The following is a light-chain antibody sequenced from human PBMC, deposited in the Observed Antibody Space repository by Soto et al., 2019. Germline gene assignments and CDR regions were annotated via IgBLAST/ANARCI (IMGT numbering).Light chain of an antibody. CDR1: KLGDKY. Sequence: SYELTQPPSVSVSPGQTASITCSGDKLGDKYAYWYQQKPGQSPVLVIYQSTKRPSGIPERFSGSNSGDTATLTISGTQAMDEADYYCQAWDNNVVFGGGTKLTVL. J-gene: IGLJ2*01. CDR2: QST. V-gene: IGLV3-1*01. CDR3: QAWDNNVV.